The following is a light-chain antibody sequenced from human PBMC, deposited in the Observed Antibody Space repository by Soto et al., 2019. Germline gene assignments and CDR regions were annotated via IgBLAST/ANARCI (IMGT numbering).Light chain of an antibody. Sequence: QSALTQPASVSGSPGQSITISCTGTSSDVGSYNLVSWYQQHPGKAPKLMIYEGSKRPSGVSNRFSGSKSGNTASLTISGLQAEDEAAYYFCSSAGSSTSWVFGGGTKLTVL. CDR2: EGS. CDR1: SSDVGSYNL. J-gene: IGLJ3*02. V-gene: IGLV2-23*01. CDR3: CSSAGSSTSWV.